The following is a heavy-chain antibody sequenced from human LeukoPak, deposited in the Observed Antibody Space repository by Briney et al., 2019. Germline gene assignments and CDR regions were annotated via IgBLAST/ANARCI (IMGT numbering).Heavy chain of an antibody. CDR1: GGPFSGYY. D-gene: IGHD3-16*02. CDR2: INHRGST. CDR3: ARVAMSSYDYVWGSYRSTHFDY. V-gene: IGHV4-34*01. J-gene: IGHJ4*02. Sequence: SETLSLTCGVYGGPFSGYYWSWIRQPPGKGLEWIGEINHRGSTNYNPSLKGRVIISVDTSKNQFSLRLTSVTAADTAVYYCARVAMSSYDYVWGSYRSTHFDYWGQGTLVTVSS.